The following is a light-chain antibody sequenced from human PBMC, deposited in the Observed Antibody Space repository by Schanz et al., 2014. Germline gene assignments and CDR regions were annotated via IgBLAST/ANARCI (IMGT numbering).Light chain of an antibody. V-gene: IGKV3-11*01. J-gene: IGKJ4*01. CDR3: QQRSNWPLT. CDR1: QSVSSN. Sequence: ETVMTQSPGTLSVSPGERATLSCRASQSVSSNLAWYQQKRGQAPRLLIYGASTRATGIPARFSGSGSGTDFTLTISSLEPEDFAVYYCQQRSNWPLTFGGGTKVEIK. CDR2: GAS.